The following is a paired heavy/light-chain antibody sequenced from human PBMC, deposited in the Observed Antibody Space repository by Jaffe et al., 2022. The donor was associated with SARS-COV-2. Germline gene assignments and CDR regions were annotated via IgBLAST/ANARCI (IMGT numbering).Light chain of an antibody. V-gene: IGKV1-39*01. J-gene: IGKJ2*01. CDR3: QQSYSTLMYT. CDR1: QSVSSY. CDR2: AAS. Sequence: DISMTQSPSSLSASVGDRVTITCRASQSVSSYLNWYQLKPGKAPKLLIYAASSLQSGVPSRFSGSGSGTDFTLTISSLQPEDFATYYCQQSYSTLMYTFGQGTKLEI.
Heavy chain of an antibody. CDR3: AKIGGFFYGIDF. CDR2: ISASGGTT. J-gene: IGHJ4*02. CDR1: EFTFSSYA. Sequence: EVQLVESGGGLVQPGGSLRLSCAASEFTFSSYAMSWVRQAPGRGLEWVSAISASGGTTYYADSVKGRFTISRDNSKNTLYLQMNSLRAEDTAVFYCAKIGGFFYGIDFWGQGTLIAVSS. V-gene: IGHV3-23*04. D-gene: IGHD4-17*01.